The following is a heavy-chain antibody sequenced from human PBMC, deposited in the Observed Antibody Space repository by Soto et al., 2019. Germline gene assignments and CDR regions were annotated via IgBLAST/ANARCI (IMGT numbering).Heavy chain of an antibody. CDR1: GGSISSYY. J-gene: IGHJ6*03. V-gene: IGHV4-59*08. CDR2: IYYSGST. CDR3: ARTRVGYGDFNYYYYMDV. D-gene: IGHD4-17*01. Sequence: PSETLSLTCPVSGGSISSYYLSWIRQPPGKGLEWIGYIYYSGSTNYNPSLKSRVTISVDTSKNQFSLKLSSVTAADTAVYYCARTRVGYGDFNYYYYMDVWGKGTTVTVSS.